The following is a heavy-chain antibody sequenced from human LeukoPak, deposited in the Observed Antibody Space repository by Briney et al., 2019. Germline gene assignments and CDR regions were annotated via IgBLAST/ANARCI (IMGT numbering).Heavy chain of an antibody. CDR3: ARDRDFLDY. Sequence: SETLSLTCIVSGGSISSYYWSWIRQPAGKGLEWIGHIYTSGSTNDNPSLKSRITMSVATSKNQFSLKLSSVTAADTAVYYCARDRDFLDYWGQGTLVTVSS. V-gene: IGHV4-4*07. CDR1: GGSISSYY. J-gene: IGHJ4*02. CDR2: IYTSGST. D-gene: IGHD3-3*01.